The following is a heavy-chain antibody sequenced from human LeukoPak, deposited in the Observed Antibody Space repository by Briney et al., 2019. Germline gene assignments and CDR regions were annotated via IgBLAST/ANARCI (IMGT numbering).Heavy chain of an antibody. Sequence: GGSLRLSCTASGFTFNDYSMHWVRQAPGKGLEWVSYISSGSSTIYYADSVKGRFTISRGNAKNSLYLQMNSLRAEDTAVYYCAREVYYGSGGPRLDYWGQGTLVTVSS. CDR2: ISSGSSTI. V-gene: IGHV3-48*01. CDR3: AREVYYGSGGPRLDY. D-gene: IGHD3-10*01. CDR1: GFTFNDYS. J-gene: IGHJ4*02.